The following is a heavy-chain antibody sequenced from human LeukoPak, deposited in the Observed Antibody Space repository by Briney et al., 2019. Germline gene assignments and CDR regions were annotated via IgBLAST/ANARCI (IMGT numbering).Heavy chain of an antibody. CDR3: TRSSSGWYSDY. CDR2: IRSQNYGGTT. V-gene: IGHV3-49*04. J-gene: IGHJ4*02. D-gene: IGHD6-19*01. Sequence: GGSLRLSCAASGFSFGGYLMTWVRQAPGKGLEWLGFIRSQNYGGTTQYAASVKGRFIISRDDFKSIAYLQMNSLKTEDTAVYYCTRSSSGWYSDYWGQGTLVTVSS. CDR1: GFSFGGYL.